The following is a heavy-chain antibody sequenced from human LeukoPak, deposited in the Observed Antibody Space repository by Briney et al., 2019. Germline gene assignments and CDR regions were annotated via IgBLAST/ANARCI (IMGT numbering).Heavy chain of an antibody. CDR3: AKVYPMIVGGAFDI. V-gene: IGHV3-23*01. Sequence: SGGSLRLSCAASGFTFSSYAMMWLRQAPGKGLEWVSAISGAGGTTLYADSVKGRFTISRDNSKNTLYLQMSSLRVEDTAVYYCAKVYPMIVGGAFDIWGQGTMVTVSS. J-gene: IGHJ3*02. CDR1: GFTFSSYA. CDR2: ISGAGGTT. D-gene: IGHD3-22*01.